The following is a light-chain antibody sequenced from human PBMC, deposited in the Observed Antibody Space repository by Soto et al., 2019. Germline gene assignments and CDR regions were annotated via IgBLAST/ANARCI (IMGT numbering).Light chain of an antibody. V-gene: IGLV2-14*03. CDR1: SSDVGNYNY. CDR2: DVS. J-gene: IGLJ2*01. Sequence: QSALTQPASVSGSPGQSITISCTGTSSDVGNYNYVSWYQHHPGKAPKLIIFDVSNRPSGLSNRFSGSKSGNTASLTIFGLQGXXEXXYYCSSXTXTSTVIFGGGTKLTVL. CDR3: SSXTXTSTVI.